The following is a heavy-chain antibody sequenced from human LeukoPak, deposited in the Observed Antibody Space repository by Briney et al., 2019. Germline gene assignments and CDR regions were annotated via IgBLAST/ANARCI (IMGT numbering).Heavy chain of an antibody. Sequence: GESLKISCKHSEYSFPNYCIGWVRQVPGKGLEWMGIIYPDDSDTRYSPSFQGQVTISADKSISTAYLQWSSLKASDTAMYYCARLSGAGTSVGYFDYWGQGTLVTVSS. CDR1: EYSFPNYC. D-gene: IGHD6-19*01. CDR2: IYPDDSDT. J-gene: IGHJ4*02. CDR3: ARLSGAGTSVGYFDY. V-gene: IGHV5-51*01.